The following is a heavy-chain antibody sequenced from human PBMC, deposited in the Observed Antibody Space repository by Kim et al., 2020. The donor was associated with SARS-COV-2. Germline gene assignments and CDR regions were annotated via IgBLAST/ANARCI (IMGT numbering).Heavy chain of an antibody. J-gene: IGHJ6*02. CDR1: GFTFSSYA. V-gene: IGHV3-23*01. CDR3: AKVPAAIWGYYYYGMDV. Sequence: GGSLRLSCAASGFTFSSYAMSWVRQAPGKGLEWVSAISGSGGSTYYADSVKGRFTISRDNSKNTLYLQMNSLRAEDTAVYYCAKVPAAIWGYYYYGMDVWGQGTTVTVSS. D-gene: IGHD2-2*02. CDR2: ISGSGGST.